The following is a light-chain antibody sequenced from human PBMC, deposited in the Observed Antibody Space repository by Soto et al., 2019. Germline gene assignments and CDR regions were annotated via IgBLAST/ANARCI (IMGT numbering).Light chain of an antibody. Sequence: ETVMTQSPSTRSVSPWXRXXLXXRASQSVRSNFAWYQQKPGQAPRLLIYDASTRATGIPARFSGSGSGTEFTLTISSLQSENFAVYYCQQYKKWPRTFGHGTKVDI. CDR2: DAS. CDR1: QSVRSN. CDR3: QQYKKWPRT. V-gene: IGKV3-15*01. J-gene: IGKJ1*01.